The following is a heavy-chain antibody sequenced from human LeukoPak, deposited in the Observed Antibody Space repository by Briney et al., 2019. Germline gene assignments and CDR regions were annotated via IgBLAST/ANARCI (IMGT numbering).Heavy chain of an antibody. CDR3: AYIAVAGTDAFDI. J-gene: IGHJ3*02. Sequence: GGSLRLSCAASGFTFSSYAMSWVRQAPGKGLVWVSRINSDGSSTSYADSVKGRFTISRDNAKNSLYLQMNSLRAEDTAVYYCAYIAVAGTDAFDIWGQGTMVTVSS. CDR1: GFTFSSYA. D-gene: IGHD6-19*01. CDR2: INSDGSST. V-gene: IGHV3-74*01.